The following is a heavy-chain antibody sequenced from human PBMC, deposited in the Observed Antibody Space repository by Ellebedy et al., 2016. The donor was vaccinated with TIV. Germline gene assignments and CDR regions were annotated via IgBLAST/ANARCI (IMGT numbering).Heavy chain of an antibody. CDR2: IYHTGST. CDR1: GGSITSDY. CDR3: SNGGASSRYLHH. J-gene: IGHJ1*01. D-gene: IGHD6-6*01. V-gene: IGHV4-59*01. Sequence: MPSETLSLTCNVSGGSITSDYWSWIRQAPGKGPEWIGYIYHTGSTNYNPSLKIRLSISMDTSKNQFSLKLSSVTAADSAVYYCSNGGASSRYLHHWGQGTLVTVSS.